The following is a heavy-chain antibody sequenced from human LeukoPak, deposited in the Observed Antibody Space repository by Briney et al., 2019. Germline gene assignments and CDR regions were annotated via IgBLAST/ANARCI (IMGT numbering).Heavy chain of an antibody. D-gene: IGHD6-19*01. CDR3: AKSPIPGIAVTGRYFDY. Sequence: GGSLRLSCAASGFTFSSYAMSWARQAPGKGLEWVSGISGSGGTTYYADSVKGPFTISRDNSKNTLYLQMNSLRAEDTAVYYCAKSPIPGIAVTGRYFDYWGQGTLVTVSS. CDR1: GFTFSSYA. J-gene: IGHJ4*02. CDR2: ISGSGGTT. V-gene: IGHV3-23*01.